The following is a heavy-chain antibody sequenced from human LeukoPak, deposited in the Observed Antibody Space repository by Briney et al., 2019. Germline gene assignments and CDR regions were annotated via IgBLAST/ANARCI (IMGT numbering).Heavy chain of an antibody. D-gene: IGHD2-2*01. CDR3: AKGPVVPVATYYFDY. Sequence: GGSLRLSCAASGCTFSTYAMTWVRQAPGKGLEWVSAISGSGGDTFYADSVKGRFTISRDNSKNTMYLQMNSLRAEDTATYYCAKGPVVPVATYYFDYWGQGTLVTVSS. CDR2: ISGSGGDT. J-gene: IGHJ4*02. V-gene: IGHV3-23*01. CDR1: GCTFSTYA.